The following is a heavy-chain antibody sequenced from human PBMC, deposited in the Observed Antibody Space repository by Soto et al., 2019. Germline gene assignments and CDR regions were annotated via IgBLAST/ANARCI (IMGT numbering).Heavy chain of an antibody. D-gene: IGHD1-7*01. J-gene: IGHJ5*02. CDR2: IWYDGSNK. CDR3: ARDRYGITGTMGGWFDP. Sequence: GGSLRLSCAASGFTFSSYGMHWIRQAPGKGLEWVAVIWYDGSNKYYADSVKGRFTISRDNSKNTLYLQMNSLRAEDTAVYYCARDRYGITGTMGGWFDPWGQGTLVTVS. CDR1: GFTFSSYG. V-gene: IGHV3-33*01.